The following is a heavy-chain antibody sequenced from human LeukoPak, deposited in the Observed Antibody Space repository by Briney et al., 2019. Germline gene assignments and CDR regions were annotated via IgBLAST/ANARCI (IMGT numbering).Heavy chain of an antibody. J-gene: IGHJ4*02. CDR2: IKEDGSEI. V-gene: IGHV3-7*01. CDR3: ARATIFGVVSALGPLDS. Sequence: GGSLRLSCAASGFTFSDYWMTWVRQAPGRGRECLANIKEDGSEIYYLDSVEGRFTISRDTAKNSLYLQMNSLRAEDTAVYYCARATIFGVVSALGPLDSWGQGTLVTVSS. D-gene: IGHD3-3*01. CDR1: GFTFSDYW.